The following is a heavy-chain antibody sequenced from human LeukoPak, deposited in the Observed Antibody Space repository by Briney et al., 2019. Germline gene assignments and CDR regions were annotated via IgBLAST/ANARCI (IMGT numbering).Heavy chain of an antibody. D-gene: IGHD3-3*02. CDR1: GYTFTSYY. CDR3: ACSPPPFLEWSGPFCEH. J-gene: IGHJ1*01. V-gene: IGHV1-46*01. CDR2: INPSGGST. Sequence: GASVKVSCKASGYTFTSYYMRWVRQAPGQGLEWMGIINPSGGSTSYAQKFQGRVTMTRDTSTSTVYMELSSLRSEDTAVYYCACSPPPFLEWSGPFCEHWGQGTLVTVSS.